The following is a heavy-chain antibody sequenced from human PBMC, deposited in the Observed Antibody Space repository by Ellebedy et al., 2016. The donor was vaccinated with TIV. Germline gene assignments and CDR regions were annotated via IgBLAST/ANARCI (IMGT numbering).Heavy chain of an antibody. V-gene: IGHV5-10-1*01. Sequence: GGSLRLXXKGSGYSFTSYWISWVRQMPGKGLEWMGRIDPSDSYTNYSPSFQGHVTISADKSISTAYLQWSSLKASDTAMYYCASQYYYGSGSYLLMDVWGQGTTVTVSS. D-gene: IGHD3-10*01. J-gene: IGHJ6*02. CDR3: ASQYYYGSGSYLLMDV. CDR1: GYSFTSYW. CDR2: IDPSDSYT.